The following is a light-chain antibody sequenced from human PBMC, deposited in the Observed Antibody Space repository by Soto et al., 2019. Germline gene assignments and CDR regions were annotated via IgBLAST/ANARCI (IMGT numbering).Light chain of an antibody. V-gene: IGLV1-44*01. CDR1: DSNIGTNT. Sequence: QSVLTQPPSASGTPGQRVTLSCSGSDSNIGTNTVYWYQQLPETAPKLLIHSDNERPYGVPDRFSGAKSGTSASLVIRGLQSEDEADFYCSAWDDSLNGPVFGGGTKLTVL. J-gene: IGLJ2*01. CDR3: SAWDDSLNGPV. CDR2: SDN.